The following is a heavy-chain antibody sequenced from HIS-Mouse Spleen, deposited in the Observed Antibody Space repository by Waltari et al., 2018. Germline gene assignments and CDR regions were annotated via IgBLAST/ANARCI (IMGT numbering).Heavy chain of an antibody. CDR3: AELAGDHAFDI. J-gene: IGHJ3*02. D-gene: IGHD7-27*01. V-gene: IGHV4-34*01. Sequence: QVQLQQWGAGLLKPSETLSLTRAFYCGSFSGYYWGWIRQPPGKGLELIGEINHSGSTNYNPSLKSRVTISVDTSKNQFSLKLSSVTAADTAVYYCAELAGDHAFDIWGQGTMVTVSS. CDR1: CGSFSGYY. CDR2: INHSGST.